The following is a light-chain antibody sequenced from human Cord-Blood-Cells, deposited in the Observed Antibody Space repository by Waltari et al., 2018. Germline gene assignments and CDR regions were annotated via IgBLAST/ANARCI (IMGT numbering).Light chain of an antibody. J-gene: IGLJ2*01. Sequence: QSALTQPASVSGSPGPSIPLACPGTSSDVGGYNYVSWYQQHPGKAPKLMIYDVSNRPSAVSNRFSGSKSGNTASLTISGLQAEDEADYYCSSYTSSRVFGGGTKLTVL. V-gene: IGLV2-14*01. CDR1: SSDVGGYNY. CDR3: SSYTSSRV. CDR2: DVS.